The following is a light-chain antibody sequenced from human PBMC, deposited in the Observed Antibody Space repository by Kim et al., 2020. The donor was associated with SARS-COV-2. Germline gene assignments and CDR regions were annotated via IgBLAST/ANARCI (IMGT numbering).Light chain of an antibody. CDR1: QSVSSY. J-gene: IGKJ4*01. Sequence: EIVLTQSPATLSLSPGDRATLSCRASQSVSSYLAWYQHKPGQAPRLLMYDASNRATGIPARFSGSGSGTDFTLTISSLEPEDFAVYYCQQCSTWPRTFGGGTKVDIK. V-gene: IGKV3-11*01. CDR2: DAS. CDR3: QQCSTWPRT.